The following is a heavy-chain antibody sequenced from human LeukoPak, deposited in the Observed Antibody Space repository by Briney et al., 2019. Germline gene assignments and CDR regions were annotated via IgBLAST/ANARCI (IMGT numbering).Heavy chain of an antibody. Sequence: PGGSLRHSCAHPGFTPSTSSTHTVPETPREGGEWVALTSYDGINKDYAGSVKGGFTISRDTSKNTVSLQMNKLRVEDTAVYYCAKDRIGVATPKSYFDYWGQGTLVTVSS. D-gene: IGHD6-19*01. J-gene: IGHJ4*02. CDR3: AKDRIGVATPKSYFDY. CDR1: GFTPSTSS. CDR2: TSYDGINK. V-gene: IGHV3-30*18.